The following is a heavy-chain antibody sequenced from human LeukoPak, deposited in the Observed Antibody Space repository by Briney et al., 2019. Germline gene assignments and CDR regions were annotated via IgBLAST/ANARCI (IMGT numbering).Heavy chain of an antibody. V-gene: IGHV3-23*01. J-gene: IGHJ6*02. CDR1: GFTFSSSA. CDR2: ISGSGGST. D-gene: IGHD2-15*01. CDR3: ASNIVVVVAARVGMDV. Sequence: GGSLRLSCAASGFTFSSSAMSWVRQAPGKGLEWVSAISGSGGSTYYADSVKGRFTIPRDNSKNTLYLQMNSLRAEDTAVYYCASNIVVVVAARVGMDVWGQGTTVTVSS.